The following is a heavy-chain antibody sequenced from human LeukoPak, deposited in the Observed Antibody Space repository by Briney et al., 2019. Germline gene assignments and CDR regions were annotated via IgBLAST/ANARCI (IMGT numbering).Heavy chain of an antibody. CDR1: GGSISSSSYY. V-gene: IGHV4-39*07. J-gene: IGHJ4*02. Sequence: SETLSLTCTVSGGSISSSSYYWGWIRQPPGKGLEWIGSIYYSGSTCYNPSLKSRVTISVDTSKNQFSLKLSSVTAADTAVYYCARSSGWYLYYFDYWGQGTLVTVSS. D-gene: IGHD6-19*01. CDR2: IYYSGST. CDR3: ARSSGWYLYYFDY.